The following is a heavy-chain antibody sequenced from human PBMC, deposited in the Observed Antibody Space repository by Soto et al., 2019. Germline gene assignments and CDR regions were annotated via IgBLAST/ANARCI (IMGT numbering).Heavy chain of an antibody. Sequence: GASVEVSCKASGFTFTNYYMHWVRQAPGQGLEWMGTINSNGGSTSYAQKFQGRVTMTRDRSTRTVYMDLSNLRYDDTAVYFCTRTRWRNEQEDFEFWGQGTVVTVSS. CDR1: GFTFTNYY. V-gene: IGHV1-46*03. CDR2: INSNGGST. J-gene: IGHJ1*01. CDR3: TRTRWRNEQEDFEF. D-gene: IGHD1-1*01.